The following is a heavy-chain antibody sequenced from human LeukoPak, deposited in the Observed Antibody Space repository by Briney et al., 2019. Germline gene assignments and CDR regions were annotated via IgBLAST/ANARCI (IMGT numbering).Heavy chain of an antibody. J-gene: IGHJ6*02. CDR2: ISGSGGST. D-gene: IGHD3-3*01. CDR1: RFTFSSYA. CDR3: AKVVGYDFWSGYYGMDV. V-gene: IGHV3-23*01. Sequence: GGSLRLSCAASRFTFSSYAMSWVRQAPGKGLEWVSAISGSGGSTYYADSVKGRFTISRDNSKNTLYLQMNSLRAEDTAVYYCAKVVGYDFWSGYYGMDVWGQGTTVTVSS.